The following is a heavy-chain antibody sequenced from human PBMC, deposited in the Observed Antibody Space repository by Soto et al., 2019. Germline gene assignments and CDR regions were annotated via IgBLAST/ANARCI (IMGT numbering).Heavy chain of an antibody. V-gene: IGHV3-72*01. D-gene: IGHD1-26*01. J-gene: IGHJ4*02. CDR2: IKNKANGYKT. Sequence: EVQVVESGGGLVQPGGSLRLSCVASGFTFSDHYMDWVRQAPGKGLEWVGRIKNKANGYKTEYAASVEGRITISRDDSKNSLSLQINSLETEDTAVYYCARVRVGAPTRYFDYWGQGALVTVSS. CDR1: GFTFSDHY. CDR3: ARVRVGAPTRYFDY.